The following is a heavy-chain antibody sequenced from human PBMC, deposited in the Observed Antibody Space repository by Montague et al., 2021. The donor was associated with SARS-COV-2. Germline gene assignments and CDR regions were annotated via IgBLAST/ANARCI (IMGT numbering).Heavy chain of an antibody. CDR3: ARHRKDYDILTGYSTSFYYDMDV. J-gene: IGHJ6*02. Sequence: SETLSLTCTVSGGSNSRYYWSWIRQPPGKGLEWIGYVYDSGSDYXPPLKSRVSISVDTSKKLLSPSLSSVTAADAAIYYCARHRKDYDILTGYSTSFYYDMDVWGQGTTVTVSS. V-gene: IGHV4-59*08. D-gene: IGHD3-9*01. CDR1: GGSNSRYY. CDR2: VYDSGS.